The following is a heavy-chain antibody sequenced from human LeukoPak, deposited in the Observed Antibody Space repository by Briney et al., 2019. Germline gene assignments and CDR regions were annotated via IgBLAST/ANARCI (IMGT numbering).Heavy chain of an antibody. D-gene: IGHD2-15*01. V-gene: IGHV3-23*01. CDR1: GFPFSSYA. CDR2: ISGSGDST. Sequence: PGGSLRLSCAASGFPFSSYAMSWVRQAPGKGLEWVSAISGSGDSTYYADSVKGRFTISRDNARNSLYLQMDSLRAEDTAVYFCARDDSVVVSITTDDYYYYMDVWGKGTTVTVSS. CDR3: ARDDSVVVSITTDDYYYYMDV. J-gene: IGHJ6*03.